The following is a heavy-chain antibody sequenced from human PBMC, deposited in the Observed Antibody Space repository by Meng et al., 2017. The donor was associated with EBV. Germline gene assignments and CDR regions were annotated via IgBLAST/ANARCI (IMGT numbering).Heavy chain of an antibody. CDR2: FLPRLGAP. V-gene: IGHV1-69*12. Sequence: QVQLVHDVVKVKMPGWSVKVHCKTSGGPFRYYAISWVRQAPGQGLEWLGGFLPRLGAPNYAQKFHGRVKITADESTSTHYMDLSSLRSEDTAIYYCASESGRGYTPDYWGQGTLVTVSS. CDR3: ASESGRGYTPDY. CDR1: GGPFRYYA. J-gene: IGHJ4*02. D-gene: IGHD3-10*01.